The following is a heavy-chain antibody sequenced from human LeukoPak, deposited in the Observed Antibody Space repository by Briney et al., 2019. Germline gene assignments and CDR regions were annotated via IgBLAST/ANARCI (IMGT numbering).Heavy chain of an antibody. J-gene: IGHJ4*02. CDR2: FCNNGNT. CDR3: ARDWTRGGRWLLLPHFDF. D-gene: IGHD5-24*01. CDR1: GDSISSNIYY. Sequence: SETLSLTCTVSGDSISSNIYYWGWIRQPPGKGLEWIGSFCNNGNTYYNPSLESRVTISVDTSKNQFSLKLSSVTAADTAVYYCARDWTRGGRWLLLPHFDFWGQGTLVTVSS. V-gene: IGHV4-39*07.